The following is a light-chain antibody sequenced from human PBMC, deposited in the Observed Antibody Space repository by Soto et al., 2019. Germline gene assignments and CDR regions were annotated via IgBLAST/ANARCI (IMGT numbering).Light chain of an antibody. V-gene: IGLV2-8*01. Sequence: QSALTQPPSASGSPGQSVTISCTGTSSDVGAYRYVSWYQHHPGKAPKVLIFEVTMRPSGVPDRFSGSKSGNTASLTVSGLQPEDEADYYCSSYAGSDNFVLFGGGTKLTVL. CDR3: SSYAGSDNFVL. J-gene: IGLJ2*01. CDR1: SSDVGAYRY. CDR2: EVT.